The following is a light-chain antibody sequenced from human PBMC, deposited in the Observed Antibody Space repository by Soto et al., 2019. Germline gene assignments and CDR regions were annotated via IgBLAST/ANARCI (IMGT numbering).Light chain of an antibody. CDR2: GAS. V-gene: IGKV3-20*01. CDR3: QQYGSSTIT. CDR1: QSVGSSY. Sequence: EIVLTQSPGTLSLSPGERATLSCRASQSVGSSYLAWFQQKPGQAPRLLIYGASSRATGIPDRFSGSGSGTDFTLTISRLEPEDFAVYYCQQYGSSTITFGQXTRLEIK. J-gene: IGKJ5*01.